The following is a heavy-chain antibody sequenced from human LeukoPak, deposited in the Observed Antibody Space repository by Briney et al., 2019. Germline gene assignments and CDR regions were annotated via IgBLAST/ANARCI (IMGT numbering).Heavy chain of an antibody. V-gene: IGHV3-30*18. D-gene: IGHD2-2*03. J-gene: IGHJ4*02. Sequence: PGGSLRLSCAASGSTFSSYGMHWVRQAPGKGLEWVAVISYDGNNKYYAESVKGRFTISRDNSKNTLFLQMNSLRVEDSAMYYCAKGARLTAIGSGYFDSWGQGVLVTVSS. CDR3: AKGARLTAIGSGYFDS. CDR2: ISYDGNNK. CDR1: GSTFSSYG.